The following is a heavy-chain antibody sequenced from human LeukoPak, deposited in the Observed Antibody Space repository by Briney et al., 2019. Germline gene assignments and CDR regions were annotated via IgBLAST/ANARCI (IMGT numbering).Heavy chain of an antibody. CDR3: VKSNSRYQPWTLDI. D-gene: IGHD2-2*01. CDR1: SGSFRTYY. J-gene: IGHJ3*02. V-gene: IGHV4-59*01. Sequence: PSETLSLTCTVSSGSFRTYYWSWIRQPPGKGLEWIGYIFYNEGTSYNPSLKSRVTISVDTSNNQLSLKVNSVTATDTAMYYCVKSNSRYQPWTLDIWGRGTMVTVSS. CDR2: IFYNEGT.